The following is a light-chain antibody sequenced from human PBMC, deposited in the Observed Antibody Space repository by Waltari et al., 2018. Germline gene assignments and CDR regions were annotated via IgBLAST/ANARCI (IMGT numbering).Light chain of an antibody. J-gene: IGKJ4*01. V-gene: IGKV1-39*01. CDR1: QSISSY. CDR2: AAS. Sequence: DIQMTQSPSSLSAYVGDRVTITCRASQSISSYLNWYQQKPGKAPKLLIYAASSLQSGVPSRFSGSGSGTDFTLTISSLQPEDFATYYCQQSYSTPLTFGVGTKVEIK. CDR3: QQSYSTPLT.